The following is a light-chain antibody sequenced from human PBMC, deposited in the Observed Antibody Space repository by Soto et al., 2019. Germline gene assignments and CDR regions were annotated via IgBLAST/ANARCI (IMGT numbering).Light chain of an antibody. J-gene: IGLJ2*01. Sequence: QAVVTQSPSASASLGASVKLTCTLRSGHSNYVIAWHQQQPEKGPRYLMKLNSDGSHSKGDGIPDRFSGSSSGAERYLTISSLQSEDEADYYCQTWDTGIRVFGGGTQLTVL. CDR2: LNSDGSH. V-gene: IGLV4-69*01. CDR1: SGHSNYV. CDR3: QTWDTGIRV.